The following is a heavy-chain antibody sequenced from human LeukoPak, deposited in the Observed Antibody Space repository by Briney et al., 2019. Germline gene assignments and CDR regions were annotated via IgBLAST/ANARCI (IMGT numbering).Heavy chain of an antibody. CDR1: GFTFSSYW. CDR2: IKVDGSEK. CDR3: VRWRWLQSEFDY. V-gene: IGHV3-7*01. J-gene: IGHJ4*02. Sequence: GGSLRLSCAASGFTFSSYWMSWVRQTAQKGLEWVASIKVDGSEKFYVDSVKGRFTISRDNAQSSLSLQMNSLRVEDTAIYYCVRWRWLQSEFDYWGQGTLVTVS. D-gene: IGHD5-24*01.